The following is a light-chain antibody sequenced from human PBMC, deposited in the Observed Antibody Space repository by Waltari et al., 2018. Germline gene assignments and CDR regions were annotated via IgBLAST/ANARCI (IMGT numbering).Light chain of an antibody. V-gene: IGKV2-30*01. Sequence: DVGLTQYPLSLSVTLGQPASISCRSSQSLVYTDGISYLNWFHPRLRQAPRRLIYKVSSRDSGVPDRLSGSGSGTDFTLMISSVEADDVGVYFCMQATHWPVTFGQGTRLEIK. CDR3: MQATHWPVT. CDR2: KVS. CDR1: QSLVYTDGISY. J-gene: IGKJ5*01.